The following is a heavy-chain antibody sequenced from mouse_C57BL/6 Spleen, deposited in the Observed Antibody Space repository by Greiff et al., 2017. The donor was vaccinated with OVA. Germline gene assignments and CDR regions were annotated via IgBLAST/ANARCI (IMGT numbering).Heavy chain of an antibody. CDR2: INPNNGGT. V-gene: IGHV1-22*01. Sequence: EVQLQQSGPELVKPGASVKMSCKASGYTFTDYNMHWVKQSHGKSLEWIGYINPNNGGTSYNQKFKGKATLTVNKSSSTAYMELRSLTSEDSAVYYCARSAYGNYESPMDYWGQGTSVTVSS. D-gene: IGHD2-1*01. J-gene: IGHJ4*01. CDR3: ARSAYGNYESPMDY. CDR1: GYTFTDYN.